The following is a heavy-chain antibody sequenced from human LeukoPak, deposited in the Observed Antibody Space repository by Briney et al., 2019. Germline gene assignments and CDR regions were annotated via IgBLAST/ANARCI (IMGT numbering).Heavy chain of an antibody. CDR1: GFTFSSYE. CDR3: ATPLLWFGETSANDY. V-gene: IGHV3-48*03. Sequence: GGSLRLSCAASGFTFSSYEMNWVRQAPGKGLEWVSYISSGASSIYYADSVKGRFTISRDNAKNSLYLQMNSLRAEDTAVYYCATPLLWFGETSANDYWGQGTLVTVSS. CDR2: ISSGASSI. J-gene: IGHJ4*02. D-gene: IGHD3-10*01.